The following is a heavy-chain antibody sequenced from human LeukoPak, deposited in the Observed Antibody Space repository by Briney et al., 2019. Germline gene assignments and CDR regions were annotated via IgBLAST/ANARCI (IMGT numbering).Heavy chain of an antibody. V-gene: IGHV3-48*03. J-gene: IGHJ4*02. CDR2: ISSSGSTI. CDR3: ARCDSSGWYGPSPEDY. Sequence: GGSLRLSCAASGFTFSSYEMNWVRQAPGKGLEWVSYISSSGSTIYYADSVKGRFTISRDNAKNSLYLQMNSLRAEDTAVYYCARCDSSGWYGPSPEDYWGQGTLVTVSS. CDR1: GFTFSSYE. D-gene: IGHD6-19*01.